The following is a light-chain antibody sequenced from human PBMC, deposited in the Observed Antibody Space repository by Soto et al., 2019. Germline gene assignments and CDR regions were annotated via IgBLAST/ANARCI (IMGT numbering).Light chain of an antibody. V-gene: IGLV2-14*03. CDR1: SSDIGAHNF. Sequence: QSVLTQPASVSGSPGQAITVSCSGTSSDIGAHNFVSWYQQHPGKAPKLIIYEAINRPSGVSDRFSGSKSGNTASLTISGLQSEDEADYYCNSYTNSNHFVLGSGTKVT. CDR2: EAI. J-gene: IGLJ1*01. CDR3: NSYTNSNHFV.